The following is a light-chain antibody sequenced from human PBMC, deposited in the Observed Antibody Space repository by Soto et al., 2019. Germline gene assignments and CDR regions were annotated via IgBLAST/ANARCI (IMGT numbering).Light chain of an antibody. V-gene: IGLV2-8*01. Sequence: QSALTQPPSASGSPGQSVTISCTGTSSYVGGYNYVSWYQQHPGQVPKLTVYEVNKRPSGVPDRFSGSKSGNTASLTVSGLQAEDEADYYCTSYAGGNNVFGTGTKVTVL. CDR3: TSYAGGNNV. CDR2: EVN. J-gene: IGLJ1*01. CDR1: SSYVGGYNY.